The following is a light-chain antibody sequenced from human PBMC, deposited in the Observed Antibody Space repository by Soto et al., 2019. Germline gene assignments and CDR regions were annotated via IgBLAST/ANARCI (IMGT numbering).Light chain of an antibody. Sequence: EVVLTQSPATRSLSPGERATLSCRASQSVSTYLAWYQQKPGQAPRLLISDASNRATGIPARFSGSGSGTDFPLTISSLEPEDFAVYSCQQRTNWPRTFGQGTTVDIK. CDR2: DAS. CDR1: QSVSTY. J-gene: IGKJ1*01. V-gene: IGKV3-11*01. CDR3: QQRTNWPRT.